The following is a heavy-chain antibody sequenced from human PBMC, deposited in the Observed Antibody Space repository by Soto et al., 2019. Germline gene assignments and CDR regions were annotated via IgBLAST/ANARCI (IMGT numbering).Heavy chain of an antibody. CDR2: IYYSGST. D-gene: IGHD3-9*01. CDR1: GGSISSGGYY. Sequence: SETLSLTCTVSGGSISSGGYYWSWIRQHPGKGLEWVGYIYYSGSTYYNPSLKSRVTISVDTSKNQFSLKLSSVTAADTAVYYCARTVVDYDILTGSNWFDPWGQGTLVTVSS. CDR3: ARTVVDYDILTGSNWFDP. V-gene: IGHV4-31*03. J-gene: IGHJ5*02.